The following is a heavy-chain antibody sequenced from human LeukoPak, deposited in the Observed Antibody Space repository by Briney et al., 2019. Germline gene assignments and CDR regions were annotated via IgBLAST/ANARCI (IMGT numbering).Heavy chain of an antibody. Sequence: GGSLRLSCAASGFTFSSYGMYWVRQAPGKGLEWVAFIRYDGSNKYYADSVKGRFTISRDNSKNTLYLQMNSLRAEDTAVYYCAKDYRYYGSGSHMDVWGKGTTVTISS. CDR1: GFTFSSYG. CDR3: AKDYRYYGSGSHMDV. J-gene: IGHJ6*03. V-gene: IGHV3-30*02. CDR2: IRYDGSNK. D-gene: IGHD3-10*01.